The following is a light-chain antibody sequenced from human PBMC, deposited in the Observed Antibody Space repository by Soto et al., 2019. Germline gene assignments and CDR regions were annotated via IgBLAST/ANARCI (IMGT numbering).Light chain of an antibody. V-gene: IGKV4-1*01. J-gene: IGKJ4*01. CDR1: QSVLFSANNRNY. CDR3: QQYYSAPLT. CDR2: WAS. Sequence: DILLTQSPDSLAVALGERATIQCKSSQSVLFSANNRNYLAWYQKRLGQPPKLLFYWASTRESGVPDRFSGSGSGTDFTLTISSLQAEDVAVYYCQQYYSAPLTFGGGTKVEIK.